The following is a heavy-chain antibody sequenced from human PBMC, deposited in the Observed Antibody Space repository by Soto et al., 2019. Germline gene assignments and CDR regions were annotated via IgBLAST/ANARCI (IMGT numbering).Heavy chain of an antibody. V-gene: IGHV3-13*01. D-gene: IGHD5-12*01. Sequence: GESLKISCAASGFTFSSYDMHWVRQATGKGLEWVSAIGTAGDTYYPGSVKGRFTISRENAKNSLYLQMNSLRAGDTAVYYCARGSGYDFTPYFDYWGQGTLVTVSS. CDR3: ARGSGYDFTPYFDY. CDR2: IGTAGDT. CDR1: GFTFSSYD. J-gene: IGHJ4*02.